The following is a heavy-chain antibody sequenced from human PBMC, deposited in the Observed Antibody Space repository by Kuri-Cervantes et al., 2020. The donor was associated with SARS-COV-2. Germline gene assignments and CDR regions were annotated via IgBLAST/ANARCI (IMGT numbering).Heavy chain of an antibody. J-gene: IGHJ6*02. CDR3: ALTGSITMVRRARPGYYYGMDV. CDR1: GNSFTSYW. CDR2: IYPGDSDT. V-gene: IGHV5-51*01. D-gene: IGHD3-10*01. Sequence: GGSLRLSCKGSGNSFTSYWIGWVRQMPGKGLEWMGIIYPGDSDTRYSPSFQGQVTISADKSISTAYLQWSSLKASDTAMYYCALTGSITMVRRARPGYYYGMDVWGQGTTVTVSS.